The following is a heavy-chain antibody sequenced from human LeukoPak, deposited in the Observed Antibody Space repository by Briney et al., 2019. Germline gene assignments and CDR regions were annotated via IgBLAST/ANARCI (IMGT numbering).Heavy chain of an antibody. Sequence: LSGGSLRLSCAASGFTFSSYSMNWVRQAPGKGLEWVSYISSSSSTIYYADSVKGRFTISRDNAKNSLYLQMDSLRAEDTAVYYCARVLDNSSSRYQSLKYWGQGTLVTVSS. CDR1: GFTFSSYS. V-gene: IGHV3-48*04. D-gene: IGHD6-19*01. CDR2: ISSSSSTI. J-gene: IGHJ4*02. CDR3: ARVLDNSSSRYQSLKY.